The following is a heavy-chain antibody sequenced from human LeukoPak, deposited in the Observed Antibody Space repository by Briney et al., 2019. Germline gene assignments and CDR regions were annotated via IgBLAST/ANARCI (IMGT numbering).Heavy chain of an antibody. CDR2: IYYSGST. CDR1: GGSFSGYY. V-gene: IGHV4-34*01. Sequence: SSETLSLTCAVYGGSFSGYYWSWIRQPPGKGLEWIGSIYYSGSTYYNPSLKSRVTMSVDTSKNQFSLKLSSVTAADTAVYYCARRRVGGVVTYPAFDYWGQGTLVTVSS. CDR3: ARRRVGGVVTYPAFDY. D-gene: IGHD3-22*01. J-gene: IGHJ4*02.